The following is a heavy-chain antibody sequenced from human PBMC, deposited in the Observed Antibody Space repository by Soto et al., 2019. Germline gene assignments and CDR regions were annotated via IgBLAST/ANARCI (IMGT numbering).Heavy chain of an antibody. J-gene: IGHJ4*02. Sequence: GGSLRLSCAASGFTFSSYAMHWVRQAPGKGLGWVAAISYDGSNKYYADTVKGRFTISRDNSKNTLSLQMNSLRAEDTAVYYCARGPSSLTRFDYWGQGILVTVSS. D-gene: IGHD2-2*01. V-gene: IGHV3-30-3*01. CDR3: ARGPSSLTRFDY. CDR1: GFTFSSYA. CDR2: ISYDGSNK.